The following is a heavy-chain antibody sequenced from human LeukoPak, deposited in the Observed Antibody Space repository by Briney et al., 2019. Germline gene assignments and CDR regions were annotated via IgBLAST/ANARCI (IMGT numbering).Heavy chain of an antibody. J-gene: IGHJ6*04. D-gene: IGHD2-15*01. CDR1: GGSFSGYY. Sequence: SETLSLTCAVYGGSFSGYYWSWIRQPPGKGLEWIGEINQSGSTNYNPSLKSRVTISVDTSKNQFSLKLSSVTAADTAVYYCASKGGYCSGGSCSRPYYYYGMDVWGKGTTVTVSS. CDR2: INQSGST. V-gene: IGHV4-34*01. CDR3: ASKGGYCSGGSCSRPYYYYGMDV.